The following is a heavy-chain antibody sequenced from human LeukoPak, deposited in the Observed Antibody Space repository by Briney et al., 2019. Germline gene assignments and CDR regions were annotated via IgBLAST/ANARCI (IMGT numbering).Heavy chain of an antibody. D-gene: IGHD3-10*01. Sequence: SETLSLTCTVSGCSISSGGYYWSWIRQHPGKGLEWIGYTYYSGSTYYNPSLRSRVTISVDTSKNQFSLKLSSVTAADTAVYYCARDLPGVRGLSWFDPWGQGTLVTVSS. CDR3: ARDLPGVRGLSWFDP. CDR1: GCSISSGGYY. V-gene: IGHV4-31*03. CDR2: TYYSGST. J-gene: IGHJ5*02.